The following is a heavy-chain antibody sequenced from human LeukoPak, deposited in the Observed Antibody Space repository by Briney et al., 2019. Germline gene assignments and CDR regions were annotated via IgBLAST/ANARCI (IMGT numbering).Heavy chain of an antibody. CDR3: AKDGIYGSTRYMDV. V-gene: IGHV3-23*01. CDR2: IGGGAGT. Sequence: GGSLRLSCAASGFTFSSYAMNWVRQAPGKGLEWVSGIGGGAGTYYADSVKGRFTIARDNSKNTLYLQMNSLRAGDTAVYYCAKDGIYGSTRYMDVWGRGTTVTASS. CDR1: GFTFSSYA. D-gene: IGHD3-10*01. J-gene: IGHJ6*03.